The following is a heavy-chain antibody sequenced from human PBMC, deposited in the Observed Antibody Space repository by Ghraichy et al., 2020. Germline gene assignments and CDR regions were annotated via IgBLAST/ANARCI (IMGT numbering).Heavy chain of an antibody. D-gene: IGHD2-2*01. J-gene: IGHJ5*02. CDR1: GGSISSYY. Sequence: SETLSLTCTVSGGSISSYYWSWIRQPPGKGLEWIGYIYYSGSTNYNPSLKSRVTISVDTSKNQFSLKLSSVTAADTAVYYCARAYIVVVPAAIIWFDPWGQGTLVTVSS. V-gene: IGHV4-59*08. CDR3: ARAYIVVVPAAIIWFDP. CDR2: IYYSGST.